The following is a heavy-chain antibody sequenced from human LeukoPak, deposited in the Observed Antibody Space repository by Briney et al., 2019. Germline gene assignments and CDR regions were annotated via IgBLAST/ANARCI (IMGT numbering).Heavy chain of an antibody. CDR1: GFTFSSYA. CDR2: ISGSGGST. D-gene: IGHD5-18*01. J-gene: IGHJ4*02. Sequence: PGGSLRLSCAASGFTFSSYAMDWVRQAPGKGLEWVSYISGSGGSTYYADSVKGRFTISRDNSKNTLYLQMNSLRAEDTAVYYCAKENEGYSYCYAVDYWGQGTLVTVSS. V-gene: IGHV3-23*01. CDR3: AKENEGYSYCYAVDY.